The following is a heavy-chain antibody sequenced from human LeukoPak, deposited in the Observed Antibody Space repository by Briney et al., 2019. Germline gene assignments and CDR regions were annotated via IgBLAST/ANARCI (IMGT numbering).Heavy chain of an antibody. Sequence: GGSLGLPCAASGFTFGTFAMTWVRQAPGKGLEWVPTVSDSGDVTYSADSVKGRFTISRDNSGNTLFLRMVSLRAEDTAVYYCARYPSYSYSLDYWGPGTLVTVSS. CDR3: ARYPSYSYSLDY. CDR1: GFTFGTFA. J-gene: IGHJ4*02. D-gene: IGHD5-18*01. V-gene: IGHV3-23*01. CDR2: VSDSGDVT.